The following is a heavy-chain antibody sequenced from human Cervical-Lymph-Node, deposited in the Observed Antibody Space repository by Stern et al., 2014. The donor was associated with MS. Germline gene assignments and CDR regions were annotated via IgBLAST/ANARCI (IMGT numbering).Heavy chain of an antibody. CDR3: ARIVGYYYDNSGWFFDY. Sequence: QITLKESGPALVKPTQTLTLTCTFSGFSLSTSKMCVSWIRQPPGKALEWLALIDWDADKYYSTSLKTRLTISKDTSKNQVVLTMTNMDPVDTATYYCARIVGYYYDNSGWFFDYWGQGTLVTVSS. V-gene: IGHV2-70*01. CDR2: IDWDADK. CDR1: GFSLSTSKMC. D-gene: IGHD3-22*01. J-gene: IGHJ4*02.